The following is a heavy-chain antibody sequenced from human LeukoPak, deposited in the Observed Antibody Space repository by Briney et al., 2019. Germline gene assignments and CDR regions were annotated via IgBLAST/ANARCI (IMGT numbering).Heavy chain of an antibody. J-gene: IGHJ5*02. CDR3: ARLWIVASWFDA. D-gene: IGHD2-2*03. CDR2: IFYSGKT. CDR1: NGSMTSDSYY. V-gene: IGHV4-39*02. Sequence: SETLSLTCTVSNGSMTSDSYYWAWIRQPPGRGLEWIGTIFYSGKTYYSASLKSRVTVSLDTSKKNFSLRLSSVTAADTAVYYCARLWIVASWFDAWGQGALVTVSS.